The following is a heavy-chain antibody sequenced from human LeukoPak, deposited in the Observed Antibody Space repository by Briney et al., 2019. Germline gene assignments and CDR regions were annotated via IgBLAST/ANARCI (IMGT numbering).Heavy chain of an antibody. D-gene: IGHD3-10*01. Sequence: GGSLRLSCAASGFTVRDGYMSWVRQAPGKRLEWLAFIYVSGTTFYAASVKGRFSISRDNAKNTVYLQMNNLRAEDTALYYCGRHAYGGSPPLSWGQGALVTVSS. CDR1: GFTVRDGY. V-gene: IGHV3-53*01. J-gene: IGHJ4*02. CDR2: IYVSGTT. CDR3: GRHAYGGSPPLS.